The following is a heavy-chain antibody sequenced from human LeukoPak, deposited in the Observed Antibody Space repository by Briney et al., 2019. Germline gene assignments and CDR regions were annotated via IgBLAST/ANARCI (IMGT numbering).Heavy chain of an antibody. CDR2: IYYSGST. V-gene: IGHV4-59*08. CDR1: GGSISTYF. Sequence: SETLSLTCTVSGGSISTYFWSWIRQPPGKGLEWIGFIYYSGSTNYNPSLKSRVTISLDTSKNQFSLKLNSVTAADTAVYYCAGTNAFDIWGQGTMVTVSS. J-gene: IGHJ3*02. CDR3: AGTNAFDI.